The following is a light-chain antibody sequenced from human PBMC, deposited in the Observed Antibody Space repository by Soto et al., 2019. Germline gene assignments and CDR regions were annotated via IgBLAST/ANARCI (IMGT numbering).Light chain of an antibody. CDR3: QQYSHLIT. J-gene: IGKJ5*01. CDR2: DAS. Sequence: IQVTHSPSSRAASVCGRVTITFQASQDISNYLNWYQQKLGEAPKLLIYDASNLETGVPSRFSGSGSGTDFTFTISSLQPEDIATYYCQQYSHLITFGQGTRLEI. V-gene: IGKV1-33*01. CDR1: QDISNY.